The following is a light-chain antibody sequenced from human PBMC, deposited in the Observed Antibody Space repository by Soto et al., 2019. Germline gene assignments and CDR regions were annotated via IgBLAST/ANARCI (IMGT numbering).Light chain of an antibody. CDR1: QTVSSSS. CDR2: GAS. CDR3: QQYGSSPFT. J-gene: IGKJ3*01. V-gene: IGKV3-20*01. Sequence: DIVLTQSPDTLSLSPGERATLSCRASQTVSSSSLAWYQQKPGQAPRLLIYGASSKATGIPDRFSGSGSGTDFTLTISRLEPEDFVVYYCQQYGSSPFTFGPGTKVDIK.